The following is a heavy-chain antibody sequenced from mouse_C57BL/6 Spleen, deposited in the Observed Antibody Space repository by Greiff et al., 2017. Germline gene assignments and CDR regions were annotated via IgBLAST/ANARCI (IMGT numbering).Heavy chain of an antibody. J-gene: IGHJ2*01. D-gene: IGHD1-2*01. CDR2: IDPETGGT. V-gene: IGHV1-15*01. CDR3: TRYGTTAPFDY. Sequence: LQESGAELVRPGASVTLSCKASGYTFTDYEMHWVKQTPVHGLEWIGAIDPETGGTAYNQKFKGKAILTADKSSSTAYMELRSLTSEDSAVYYCTRYGTTAPFDYWGQGTTLTVYS. CDR1: GYTFTDYE.